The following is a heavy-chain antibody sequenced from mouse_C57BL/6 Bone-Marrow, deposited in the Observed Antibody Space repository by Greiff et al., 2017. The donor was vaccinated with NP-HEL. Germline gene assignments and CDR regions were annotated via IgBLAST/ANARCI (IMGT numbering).Heavy chain of an antibody. CDR3: AREAGTWFAY. J-gene: IGHJ3*01. CDR2: IYPRSGNT. V-gene: IGHV1-81*01. D-gene: IGHD3-2*02. Sequence: LQESGAELARPGASVKLSCKASGYTFTSYGISWVKQRTGQGLEWIGEIYPRSGNTYYNEKFKGKATLTADKSSSTAYMELRSLTSEDSAVYFCAREAGTWFAYWGQGTLVTVSA. CDR1: GYTFTSYG.